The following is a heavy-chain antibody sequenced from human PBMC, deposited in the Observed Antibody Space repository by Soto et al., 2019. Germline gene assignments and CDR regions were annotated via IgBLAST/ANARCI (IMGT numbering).Heavy chain of an antibody. CDR3: ARDQLYYNDISGRPLNAFDV. J-gene: IGHJ3*01. Sequence: GGSLRLSCAASGFTFRNYGMNWVRQAPGKGLERVSYIGLGSSTKYYADSVEGRFTISRDNAKNSLYLQMNSLIAEDTAVYYCARDQLYYNDISGRPLNAFDVWGQGTMVTVSS. CDR2: IGLGSSTK. D-gene: IGHD3-22*01. V-gene: IGHV3-48*01. CDR1: GFTFRNYG.